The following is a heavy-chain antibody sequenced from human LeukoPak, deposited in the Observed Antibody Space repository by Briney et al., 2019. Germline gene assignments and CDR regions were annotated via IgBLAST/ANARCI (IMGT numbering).Heavy chain of an antibody. J-gene: IGHJ3*02. CDR3: AGGPRWWIQLHYDAFDI. Sequence: GGSLRLSCAASGFTFSSYSMNWVRQAPGKGLEWVSYISSSGSTIYYADSVKGRFTISRDNAKNSLYLQMNSLRAEDTAVYYCAGGPRWWIQLHYDAFDIWGQGTMVTVSS. D-gene: IGHD5-18*01. CDR1: GFTFSSYS. V-gene: IGHV3-48*04. CDR2: ISSSGSTI.